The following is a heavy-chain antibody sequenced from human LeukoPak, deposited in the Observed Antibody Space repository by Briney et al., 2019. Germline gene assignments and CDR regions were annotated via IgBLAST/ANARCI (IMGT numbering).Heavy chain of an antibody. J-gene: IGHJ6*02. CDR1: GGSISTYY. CDR2: IYYSGST. CDR3: ARLDTVIRYYGMDV. D-gene: IGHD4-17*01. V-gene: IGHV4-59*08. Sequence: SETLSLTCTVSGGSISTYYWSWIRQPPGKGLEWIGYIYYSGSTNYNPSLKSRVTISVDTSKNQFSLKLSSVTAADTAVYYCARLDTVIRYYGMDVWGQGTTVTVSS.